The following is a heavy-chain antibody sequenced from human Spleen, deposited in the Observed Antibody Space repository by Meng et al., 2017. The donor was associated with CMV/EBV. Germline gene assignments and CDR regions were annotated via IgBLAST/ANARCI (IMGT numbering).Heavy chain of an antibody. D-gene: IGHD2-2*01. V-gene: IGHV1-18*01. J-gene: IGHJ6*02. Sequence: ASVKVSCKTSGYSFKTYDIHWVRQATGQGLEWMGWISTYNGNANYAQKFQGRVTMTTDTSTRTAYMELRSLTSDDTAVYYCASGIREVIPGVDSQFYYYGMDVWGQGTTVTVSS. CDR2: ISTYNGNA. CDR3: ASGIREVIPGVDSQFYYYGMDV. CDR1: GYSFKTYD.